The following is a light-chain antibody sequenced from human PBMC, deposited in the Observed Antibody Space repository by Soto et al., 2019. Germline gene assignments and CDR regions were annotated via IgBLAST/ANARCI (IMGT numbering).Light chain of an antibody. V-gene: IGKV3-15*01. CDR2: GAS. CDR1: QSVTSN. J-gene: IGKJ4*01. CDR3: QHYNNWPLT. Sequence: EVVMAQSPVTLSVSPGEGATLSCRASQSVTSNLAWYQQKPGQAPRLLIYGASTRATGIPARFSGSGSGTEFTLTISGLQSEDFAVYYCQHYNNWPLTFGGGTEVEIK.